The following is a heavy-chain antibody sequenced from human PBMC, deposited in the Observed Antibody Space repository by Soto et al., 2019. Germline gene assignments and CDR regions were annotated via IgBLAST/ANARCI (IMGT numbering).Heavy chain of an antibody. Sequence: QVQLVESGGGVVQPGRSLRLSCAASGFTFSSYAMQWVRQAPGKGLEWVAVISYDGSNKYYADSVKGRFTISRDHSKNTLYLQMNSLRAEDTAVYYCARDPYSGSYRYDAFDIWGQGTMVTVSS. J-gene: IGHJ3*02. D-gene: IGHD1-26*01. V-gene: IGHV3-30-3*01. CDR1: GFTFSSYA. CDR2: ISYDGSNK. CDR3: ARDPYSGSYRYDAFDI.